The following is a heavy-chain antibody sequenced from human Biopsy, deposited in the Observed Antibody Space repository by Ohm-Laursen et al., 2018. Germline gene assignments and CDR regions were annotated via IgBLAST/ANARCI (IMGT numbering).Heavy chain of an antibody. D-gene: IGHD4-17*01. Sequence: SLRLSCTASGFDFSTYPMNWVRLAPGKGLEWASSLSSSSSFIYYADSVKGRFTISRHNAKNSLFLQMDSLRAEDTAVYYCARQKGFYGDPYYYGMDVWGQGTTVTVSS. CDR2: LSSSSSFI. CDR3: ARQKGFYGDPYYYGMDV. J-gene: IGHJ6*02. V-gene: IGHV3-21*01. CDR1: GFDFSTYP.